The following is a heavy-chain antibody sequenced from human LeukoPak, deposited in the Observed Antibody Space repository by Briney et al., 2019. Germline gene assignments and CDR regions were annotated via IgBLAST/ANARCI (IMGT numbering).Heavy chain of an antibody. V-gene: IGHV4-39*01. CDR3: ARQTGSGLFILP. CDR2: IYYSGNT. Sequence: SETLSLTCTVSGVSISSSNSYWGWIRQPPGKGLEWIGSIYYSGNTYYNASLKSQVSVSIDTSKNQFSLRLTSVTAADTAVFYCARQTGSGLFILPGGQGTLVTVSS. D-gene: IGHD3/OR15-3a*01. J-gene: IGHJ4*02. CDR1: GVSISSSNSY.